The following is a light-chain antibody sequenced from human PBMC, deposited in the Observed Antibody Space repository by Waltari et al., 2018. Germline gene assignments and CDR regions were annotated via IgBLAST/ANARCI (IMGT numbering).Light chain of an antibody. J-gene: IGLJ1*01. Sequence: QSLLTQPPSVSGAPGQRVTISCTGSSSNIGGGYDVHWYQQLPGAAPKLLIYATKKRPSGVPDRFSGSKSGTSASLVITGLQTEDEADYYCQTYDSTLSAPYVFGTGTKV. V-gene: IGLV1-40*01. CDR3: QTYDSTLSAPYV. CDR1: SSNIGGGYD. CDR2: ATK.